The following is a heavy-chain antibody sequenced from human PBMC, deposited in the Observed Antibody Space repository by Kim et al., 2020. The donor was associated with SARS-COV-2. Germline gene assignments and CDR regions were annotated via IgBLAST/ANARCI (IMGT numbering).Heavy chain of an antibody. J-gene: IGHJ4*02. Sequence: VKGRFTISRDNSKNTLYLQMNSLRAEDTAVYYCARDQKWRTTAAYYFDYWGQGTLVTVSS. D-gene: IGHD1-7*01. V-gene: IGHV3-30*01. CDR3: ARDQKWRTTAAYYFDY.